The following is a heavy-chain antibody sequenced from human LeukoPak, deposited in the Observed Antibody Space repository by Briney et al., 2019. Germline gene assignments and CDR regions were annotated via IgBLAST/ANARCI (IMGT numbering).Heavy chain of an antibody. CDR2: ISGSGGST. D-gene: IGHD4/OR15-4a*01. Sequence: RTGGSLRLSCAASGFTFSSYAMSWVRQAPGKGLEWVSAISGSGGSTYYADSVKGRFTISRDNSKNTLYLQMNSLRAEDTAVYYCAKVLSPNYYFDYWGQGTLVTVSS. J-gene: IGHJ4*02. CDR1: GFTFSSYA. V-gene: IGHV3-23*01. CDR3: AKVLSPNYYFDY.